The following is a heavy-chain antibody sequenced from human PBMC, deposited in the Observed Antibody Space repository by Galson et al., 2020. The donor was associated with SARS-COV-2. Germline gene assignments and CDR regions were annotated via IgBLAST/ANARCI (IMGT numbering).Heavy chain of an antibody. CDR3: AGDLDCSSTSCFQPFDY. V-gene: IGHV3-30*04. Sequence: GGSVRLSCAASGFPFRSYAMPWVRKAPGKGLEWVAVTSYDGSSKYYADSVKGRFTISRDNSKNTLYLQMNSLRTEDTAVYYCAGDLDCSSTSCFQPFDYWGHGTLVTVSS. CDR2: TSYDGSSK. D-gene: IGHD2-2*01. CDR1: GFPFRSYA. J-gene: IGHJ4*01.